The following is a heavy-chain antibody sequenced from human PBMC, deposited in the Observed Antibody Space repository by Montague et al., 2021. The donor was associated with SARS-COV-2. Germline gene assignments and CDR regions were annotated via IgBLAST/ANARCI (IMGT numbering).Heavy chain of an antibody. CDR2: ISHSGNT. D-gene: IGHD3-22*01. CDR3: ARAMIVVTRDI. V-gene: IGHV4-4*03. Sequence: PETLSLTCSVSGGSISTTNWWSWVRQPPGKGLEWIGEISHSGNTNYNSSVRSRVTISLDKSKNQFSLKLSSVTAADTAVYYCARAMIVVTRDIWGRGTKVIVST. CDR1: GGSISTTNW. J-gene: IGHJ3*02.